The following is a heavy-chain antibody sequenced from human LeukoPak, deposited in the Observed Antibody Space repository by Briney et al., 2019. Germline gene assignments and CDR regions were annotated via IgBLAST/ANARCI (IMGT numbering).Heavy chain of an antibody. D-gene: IGHD5-18*01. V-gene: IGHV4-39*07. CDR1: GGSLSSSSYY. CDR3: ARTTEGGYTYGYFYYYYMDV. CDR2: VYYSGST. J-gene: IGHJ6*03. Sequence: SETLSLTCTVSGGSLSSSSYYWGWIRQPPGKGLEWIGSVYYSGSTYYNPSLKSRVTISGDTSKNQFSLKLTSVTAADTAVYYCARTTEGGYTYGYFYYYYMDVWGKGTTVTISS.